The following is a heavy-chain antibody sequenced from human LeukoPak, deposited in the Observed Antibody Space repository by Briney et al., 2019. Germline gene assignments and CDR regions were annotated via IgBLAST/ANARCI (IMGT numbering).Heavy chain of an antibody. CDR3: AKDFHSGRYLFYGMDV. CDR2: ISWNSGSI. Sequence: PGRSLRLSCAASGFTFDDYAMHWVRQAPGKGLEWVSGISWNSGSIGYADSVTGRFTISRDNAKNSLYLQMNSLRAEDTALNYCAKDFHSGRYLFYGMDVWGQGTTVTVSS. D-gene: IGHD1-26*01. V-gene: IGHV3-9*01. CDR1: GFTFDDYA. J-gene: IGHJ6*02.